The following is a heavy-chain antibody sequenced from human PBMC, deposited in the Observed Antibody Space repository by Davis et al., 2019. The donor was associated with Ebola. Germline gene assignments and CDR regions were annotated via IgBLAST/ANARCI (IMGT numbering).Heavy chain of an antibody. CDR3: ARSVDTANWFDP. J-gene: IGHJ5*02. CDR1: GYTFTGYY. CDR2: INPNSGGT. Sequence: ASVKVSCKASGYTFTGYYMHWVRQAPGQGLEWMGWINPNSGGTNYAQKFQGRVTMTTDTSTSTAYMELRSLRSDDTAVYYCARSVDTANWFDPWGQGTLVTVSS. D-gene: IGHD5-18*01. V-gene: IGHV1-2*02.